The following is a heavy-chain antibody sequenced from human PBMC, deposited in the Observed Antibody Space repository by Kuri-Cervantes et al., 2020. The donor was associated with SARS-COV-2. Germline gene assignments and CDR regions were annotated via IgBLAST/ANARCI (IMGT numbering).Heavy chain of an antibody. Sequence: GESLKISCAASGFTFSDYYMSWIRQAPGKGLEWVSYISSSGSTIYYADSVKGRFTISRDNAKNSLYLQMNSLRAEDTAVYYCATSGRGSVSWFDPWGQGTLVTVSS. J-gene: IGHJ5*02. D-gene: IGHD3-10*01. CDR1: GFTFSDYY. CDR3: ATSGRGSVSWFDP. V-gene: IGHV3-11*04. CDR2: ISSSGSTI.